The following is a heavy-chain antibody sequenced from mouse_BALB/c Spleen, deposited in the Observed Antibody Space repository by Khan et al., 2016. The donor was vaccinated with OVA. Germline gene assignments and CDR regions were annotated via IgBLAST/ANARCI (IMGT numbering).Heavy chain of an antibody. V-gene: IGHV2-6*02. CDR2: IWSDGTT. CDR1: GFSLTNFG. J-gene: IGHJ4*01. Sequence: QVQLKQSGPGLVAPSQSLSITCTVSGFSLTNFGVHWVRQPPGKGLEWLVLIWSDGTTNYNSALKSRLSISKDTSKSQVFLKMNSLQTDDTAMYYCARNSYPYAMDYWGQGTSVTVSS. CDR3: ARNSYPYAMDY.